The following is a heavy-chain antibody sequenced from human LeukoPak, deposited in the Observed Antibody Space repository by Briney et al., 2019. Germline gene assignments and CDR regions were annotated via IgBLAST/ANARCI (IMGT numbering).Heavy chain of an antibody. V-gene: IGHV4-59*01. CDR3: ARGRDFWSGYSFDY. CDR1: GGSISSYY. CDR2: IYYSGST. J-gene: IGHJ4*02. D-gene: IGHD3-3*01. Sequence: PSEALSLTCTVSGGSISSYYWTWIRQPPGKGLEWIGYIYYSGSTEYNPSLKSRVIISIDTSKIQFSLQLKSMTAADTAVYYCARGRDFWSGYSFDYWGQGILVTVSS.